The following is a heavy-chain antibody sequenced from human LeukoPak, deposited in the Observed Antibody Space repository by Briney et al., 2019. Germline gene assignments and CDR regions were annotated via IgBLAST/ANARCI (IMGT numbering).Heavy chain of an antibody. J-gene: IGHJ4*02. D-gene: IGHD3-10*01. CDR2: ISYDGSNK. CDR3: AKDEVLLWFGDLDY. Sequence: GGSLRLSCAASGFTFSSYGMHWVRQAPGKGLEWVAVISYDGSNKYYADSVKGGFTISRDNSKNTLYLQMNSLRAEDTAVYYCAKDEVLLWFGDLDYWGQGTLVTVSS. V-gene: IGHV3-30*18. CDR1: GFTFSSYG.